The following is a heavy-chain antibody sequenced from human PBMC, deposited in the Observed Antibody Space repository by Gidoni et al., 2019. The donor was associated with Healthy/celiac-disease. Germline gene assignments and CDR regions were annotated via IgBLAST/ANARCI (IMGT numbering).Heavy chain of an antibody. CDR3: ARESDVWSGYGTFDP. J-gene: IGHJ5*02. CDR1: GFTFSSYS. Sequence: EVQLVESGGGLVQPGGSLRLSCAASGFTFSSYSMNWVRQAPGKGLEWVSYISSSSSTIYYADSVKGRFTISRDNAKNSLYLQMNSLRDEDTAVYYCARESDVWSGYGTFDPWGQGTLVTVSS. D-gene: IGHD3-3*01. V-gene: IGHV3-48*02. CDR2: ISSSSSTI.